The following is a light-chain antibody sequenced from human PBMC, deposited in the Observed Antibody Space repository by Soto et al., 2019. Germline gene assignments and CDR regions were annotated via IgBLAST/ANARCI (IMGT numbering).Light chain of an antibody. CDR1: QTVRNSY. J-gene: IGKJ2*01. CDR2: GVS. Sequence: EIVLTQSPGTLSLSPGERATLSCMASQTVRNSYLAWYQQKPGQAPRLLIYGVSARATGIPDRFSGSGSGTDFTLTISRLEPEDFAVFYCQQYDGSLPYTFGQGTKLEIK. CDR3: QQYDGSLPYT. V-gene: IGKV3-20*01.